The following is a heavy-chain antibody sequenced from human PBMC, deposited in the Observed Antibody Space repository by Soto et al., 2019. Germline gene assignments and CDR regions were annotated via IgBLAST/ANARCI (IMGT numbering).Heavy chain of an antibody. CDR2: IYYSGST. CDR1: GGSISSSSYY. CDR3: ARHKLGGNWFDP. J-gene: IGHJ5*02. D-gene: IGHD2-15*01. V-gene: IGHV4-39*01. Sequence: SETLSLTCTVSGGSISSSSYYWGWIRQPPGKGLEWIGSIYYSGSTYYNPSLKSRVTISVDTSKNQFSLKLSSVTAADTAVYYCARHKLGGNWFDPWGQGTLVTVSS.